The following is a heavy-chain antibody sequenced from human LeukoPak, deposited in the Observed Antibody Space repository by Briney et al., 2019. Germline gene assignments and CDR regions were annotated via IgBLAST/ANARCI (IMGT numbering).Heavy chain of an antibody. J-gene: IGHJ4*02. V-gene: IGHV4-39*01. CDR3: ARQEYYFDY. Sequence: SETLSLTCTVSGGSISSDIYHWAWIRQPPGKGLEWIGNVFYSGSTHYSPSLKSRVTLSVDTSKNQFSLQLDSVTAADTALYYCARQEYYFDYWGQGTLVTVSS. CDR2: VFYSGST. CDR1: GGSISSDIYH.